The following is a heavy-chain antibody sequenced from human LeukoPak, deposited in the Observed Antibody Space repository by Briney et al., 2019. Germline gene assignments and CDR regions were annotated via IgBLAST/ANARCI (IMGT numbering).Heavy chain of an antibody. CDR1: GGSISSSSYY. CDR3: ARVGIAVAGRGEFDY. D-gene: IGHD6-19*01. V-gene: IGHV4-39*07. CDR2: IYYSGST. Sequence: SETLSLTCTVSGGSISSSSYYWGWIRQPPGKGLEWIGSIYYSGSTYYNPSLKSRVTISVDTSKNQFSLKLSSVTAADTAVYYCARVGIAVAGRGEFDYWGQGTLVTVSS. J-gene: IGHJ4*02.